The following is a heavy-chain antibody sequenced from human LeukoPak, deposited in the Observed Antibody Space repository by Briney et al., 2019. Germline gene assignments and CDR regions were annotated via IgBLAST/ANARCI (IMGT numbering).Heavy chain of an antibody. J-gene: IGHJ4*02. D-gene: IGHD5-18*01. V-gene: IGHV4-30-4*08. Sequence: SETLSLTCTVSGGSISSGDYYWSWIRQPPGKGLEWIGYIHYSGSTYYNPSLKSRVTISVDTSKNQFSLKLSSVTAADTAVYYCARVGGYSYGYFDYWGQGTLVTVSS. CDR1: GGSISSGDYY. CDR3: ARVGGYSYGYFDY. CDR2: IHYSGST.